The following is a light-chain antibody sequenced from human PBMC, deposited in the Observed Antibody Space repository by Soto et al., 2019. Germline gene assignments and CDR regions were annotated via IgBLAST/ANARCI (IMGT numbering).Light chain of an antibody. Sequence: EVVLTQSPATLSLSPGDRATLSFRASQSVTIKLAWYQQRPGQAPRLLIYDASTRATGIPARFSGSGSGTDFTLTISSLEPEDFAVYYCQQRSNWFLTFGGGTKVDIK. CDR1: QSVTIK. V-gene: IGKV3-11*01. J-gene: IGKJ4*01. CDR2: DAS. CDR3: QQRSNWFLT.